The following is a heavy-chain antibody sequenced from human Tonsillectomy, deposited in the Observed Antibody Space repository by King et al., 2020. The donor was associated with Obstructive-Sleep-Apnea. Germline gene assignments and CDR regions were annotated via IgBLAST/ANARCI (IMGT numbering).Heavy chain of an antibody. Sequence: LQLQESGPGLVKPSETLSLTCTVSGGSISSSSYYWGWIRQPPGKGLEWIGSIYYSGSTYYNPSLKSRVTISVDTSKNQFSLKLSSVTAADTAVYYCANDDPVAGTENSVVFDYWGQGTLVTVSS. CDR1: GGSISSSSYY. V-gene: IGHV4-39*07. CDR3: ANDDPVAGTENSVVFDY. J-gene: IGHJ4*02. CDR2: IYYSGST. D-gene: IGHD6-19*01.